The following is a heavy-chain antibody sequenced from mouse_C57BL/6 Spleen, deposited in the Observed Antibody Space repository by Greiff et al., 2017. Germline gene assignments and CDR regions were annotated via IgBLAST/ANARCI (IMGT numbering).Heavy chain of an antibody. J-gene: IGHJ2*01. CDR3: ASRYHDAQVLFDY. CDR2: ISYDGSN. Sequence: EVKLEESGPGLVKPSQSLSLTCSVTGYSITSGYYWNWIRQFPGNKLEWMGYISYDGSNNYNPSLKNRISITRDTSKNQFFLKLNSVTTEDTATYYCASRYHDAQVLFDYWGQGTTRTVSS. CDR1: GYSITSGYY. D-gene: IGHD2-14*01. V-gene: IGHV3-6*01.